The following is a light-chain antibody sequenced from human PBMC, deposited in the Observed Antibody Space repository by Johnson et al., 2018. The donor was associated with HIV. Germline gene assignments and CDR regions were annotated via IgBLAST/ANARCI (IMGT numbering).Light chain of an antibody. Sequence: QSVLTQPPSVSAAPGQKVTISCSGSSSNIGNNYLSWYQQLPRTAPKLLIYDNNKRPSGIPDRFSGSKSGTSATLGITGLQTGDEADYYCGTWDSSLSVYVFGTGTKVTVL. J-gene: IGLJ1*01. CDR2: DNN. CDR3: GTWDSSLSVYV. V-gene: IGLV1-51*01. CDR1: SSNIGNNY.